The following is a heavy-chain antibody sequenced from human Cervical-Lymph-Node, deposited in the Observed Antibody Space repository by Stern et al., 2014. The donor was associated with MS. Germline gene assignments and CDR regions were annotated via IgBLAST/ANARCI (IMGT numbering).Heavy chain of an antibody. Sequence: VHLVESGGGVVQPGRSLRVSCATAGVTFTSYAMNWVRQAPGKGLEWVAVISYNGNTKYYADSVKGRFTISRDNSKNTLLLQMSSLSPEDTAVYYCVRERSSRGFDYWGQGSLVIVSS. CDR1: GVTFTSYA. V-gene: IGHV3-30-3*01. CDR3: VRERSSRGFDY. CDR2: ISYNGNTK. D-gene: IGHD5/OR15-5a*01. J-gene: IGHJ4*02.